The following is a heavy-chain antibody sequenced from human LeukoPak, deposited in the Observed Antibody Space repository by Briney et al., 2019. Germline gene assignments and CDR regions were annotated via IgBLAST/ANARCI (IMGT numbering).Heavy chain of an antibody. Sequence: PGGSLRLSCAASGFTFSSYEMNWVRQAPGKGLEWVSVIYSGGSTYYADSVKGRFTISRDNPKNTLYLQMNSLRAEDTAVYYCARGLYYDSSGYYLDYWGQGTLATVSS. D-gene: IGHD3-22*01. CDR2: IYSGGST. V-gene: IGHV3-66*01. J-gene: IGHJ4*02. CDR1: GFTFSSYE. CDR3: ARGLYYDSSGYYLDY.